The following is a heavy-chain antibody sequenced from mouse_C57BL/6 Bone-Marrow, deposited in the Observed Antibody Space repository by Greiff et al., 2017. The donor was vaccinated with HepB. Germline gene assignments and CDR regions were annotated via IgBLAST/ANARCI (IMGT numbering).Heavy chain of an antibody. Sequence: EVQGVESGTVLARPGASVKMSCKTSGYTFTSYWMHWVKQRPGQGLEWIGAIYPGNSDTSYNQKIKGKAKLTAVTSASTAYMERSSLTNEDSAVYYCTGLLWLRRRGRRHYYAMDYWGQGTSVTVSS. D-gene: IGHD2-2*01. CDR1: GYTFTSYW. V-gene: IGHV1-5*01. CDR3: TGLLWLRRRGRRHYYAMDY. CDR2: IYPGNSDT. J-gene: IGHJ4*01.